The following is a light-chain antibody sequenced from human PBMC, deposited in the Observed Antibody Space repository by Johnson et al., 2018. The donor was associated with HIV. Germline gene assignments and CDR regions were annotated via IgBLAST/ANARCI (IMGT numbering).Light chain of an antibody. V-gene: IGLV1-51*01. CDR1: SSNIGNHY. CDR3: GTWDSSLSTYV. J-gene: IGLJ1*01. Sequence: QSVLTQPPSVSAAPGQKVTISCSGTSSNIGNHYVSWYQLLPGTAPKLLIYDNNQRPSGIPDRFSVSKSGTSATLGITGLQTGDEADYYCGTWDSSLSTYVFGRGTQVTVL. CDR2: DNN.